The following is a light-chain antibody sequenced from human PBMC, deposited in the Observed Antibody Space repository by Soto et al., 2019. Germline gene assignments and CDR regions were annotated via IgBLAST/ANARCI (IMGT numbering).Light chain of an antibody. CDR2: AAS. CDR3: LQHNSYPWT. J-gene: IGKJ1*01. CDR1: QSISSY. Sequence: DIQMTQSPSSLSASVGDRVTITCRASQSISSYLNLYQQKPGKAPKLLIYAASSLQSGVPSRFSGSGSGTEFTLTISSLQPEDFATYYCLQHNSYPWTFGQGTKVDIK. V-gene: IGKV1-17*01.